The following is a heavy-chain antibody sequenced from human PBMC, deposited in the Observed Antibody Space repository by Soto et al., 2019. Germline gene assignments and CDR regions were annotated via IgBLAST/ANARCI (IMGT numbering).Heavy chain of an antibody. CDR3: AIVAPLIAYLYDTLTV. J-gene: IGHJ6*03. V-gene: IGHV1-18*01. CDR2: ISAYNGDT. D-gene: IGHD5-12*01. CDR1: GYTFTNYG. Sequence: QVQLLQSGAEVKKPGASVKVSCKASGYTFTNYGITWVRQAPGQGLEWRGWISAYNGDTHYTQSLQGRVTMTTDTSTSPAYLERRGLTSDATAVSCCAIVAPLIAYLYDTLTVGGKGPTVTVS.